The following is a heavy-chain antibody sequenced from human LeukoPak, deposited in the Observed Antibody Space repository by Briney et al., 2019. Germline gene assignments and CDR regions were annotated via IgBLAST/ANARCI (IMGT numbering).Heavy chain of an antibody. J-gene: IGHJ5*02. Sequence: GESLKISCKGSGYSFTSYWIGWVRQMPGKGLEWMGIIYPGDSDTRYSPSFQGQVTISADKSISTAYLQWSSLKASDTAMYYCARLDPSTYYDFWSGYWFDPWGRGTLVTVSS. V-gene: IGHV5-51*01. CDR1: GYSFTSYW. CDR3: ARLDPSTYYDFWSGYWFDP. CDR2: IYPGDSDT. D-gene: IGHD3-3*01.